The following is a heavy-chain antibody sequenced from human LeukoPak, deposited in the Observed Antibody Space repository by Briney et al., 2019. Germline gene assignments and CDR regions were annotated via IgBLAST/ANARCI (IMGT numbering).Heavy chain of an antibody. CDR2: ISSSSSAI. CDR3: TRDSGRRRGVFNIDY. Sequence: GGSLRLSCAASGFTFRSYGMNWVRQAPGKGLEWISCISSSSSAIQYADSVKGRFTISRDDDKNSLYLQMNSLRAEDTAVYYCTRDSGRRRGVFNIDYWGQGTLVTVSS. CDR1: GFTFRSYG. D-gene: IGHD3-10*01. J-gene: IGHJ4*02. V-gene: IGHV3-48*01.